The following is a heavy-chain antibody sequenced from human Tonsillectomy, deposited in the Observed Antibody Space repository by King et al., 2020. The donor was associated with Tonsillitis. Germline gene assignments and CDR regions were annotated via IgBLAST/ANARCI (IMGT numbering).Heavy chain of an antibody. CDR3: AKDPLGVGGGLVTLKHLLDY. J-gene: IGHJ4*02. CDR2: ISGSGGST. CDR1: GFTFSSYA. D-gene: IGHD5-18*01. Sequence: VQLVEAGGGLVQPGGSLRLYWAASGFTFSSYAMSWVRQAPGKGLEWVSAISGSGGSTYYADSVKGRFTISRDNSKNTLYLQMNSLRAEDKAVYYCAKDPLGVGGGLVTLKHLLDYWGQGTLVTVSS. V-gene: IGHV3-23*04.